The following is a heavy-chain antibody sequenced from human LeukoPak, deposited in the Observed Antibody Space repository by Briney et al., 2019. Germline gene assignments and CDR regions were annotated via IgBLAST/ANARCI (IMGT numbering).Heavy chain of an antibody. J-gene: IGHJ5*02. CDR1: GGSISSYY. Sequence: SETLSLTCTVSGGSISSYYWSWIREPPGKGLGWMGYIYYSGSTNYNPSLKSRVTISVDTSKNQFSLKLSSVTAADTAVYYCARIVGIAVAGTFWFDPWGQGTLVTVSS. CDR3: ARIVGIAVAGTFWFDP. V-gene: IGHV4-59*08. D-gene: IGHD6-19*01. CDR2: IYYSGST.